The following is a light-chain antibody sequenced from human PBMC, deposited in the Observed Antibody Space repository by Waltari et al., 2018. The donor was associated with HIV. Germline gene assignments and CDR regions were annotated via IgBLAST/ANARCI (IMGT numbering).Light chain of an antibody. CDR1: QAIKND. CDR2: GAA. Sequence: IQLTQSPSSLSASVGDRVTITCRTSQAIKNDLGWFQQKPGRAPKRLIYGAANLQSGVSSRFSGSGSGTEFTLTISSLQPEDSAIYYCLQHNTYPWTFGQGTKVQI. V-gene: IGKV1-17*01. CDR3: LQHNTYPWT. J-gene: IGKJ1*01.